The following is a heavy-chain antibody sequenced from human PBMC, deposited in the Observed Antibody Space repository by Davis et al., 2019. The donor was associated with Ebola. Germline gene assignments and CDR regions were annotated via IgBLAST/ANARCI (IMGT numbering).Heavy chain of an antibody. CDR3: ARGIMVPLQFDP. J-gene: IGHJ5*02. CDR2: INPSGGST. V-gene: IGHV1-46*03. Sequence: ASVKVSCKASGGTFSSYAISWVRQAPGQGLEWMGIINPSGGSTSYAQKFQGRVTMTRDTSTSTVYMELSSLRSEDTAVYYCARGIMVPLQFDPWGQGTLVSVTS. CDR1: GGTFSSYA. D-gene: IGHD2-8*01.